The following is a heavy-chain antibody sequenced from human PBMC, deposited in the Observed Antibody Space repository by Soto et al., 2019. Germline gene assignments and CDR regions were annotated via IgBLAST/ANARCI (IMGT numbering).Heavy chain of an antibody. CDR2: LAFIGSAM. V-gene: IGHV3-23*02. J-gene: IGHJ4*02. CDR3: VKAVETVRLVALAI. CDR1: GFTFHDYA. Sequence: QAGGSLRLSCATSGFTFHDYAMSWVLPAPGKGLEWVSALAFIGSAMYAVDVVKGRVTISRDYNKNIVYVQMNSLRVDDTALYYCVKAVETVRLVALAIWGQGTLVTVSS. D-gene: IGHD5-18*01.